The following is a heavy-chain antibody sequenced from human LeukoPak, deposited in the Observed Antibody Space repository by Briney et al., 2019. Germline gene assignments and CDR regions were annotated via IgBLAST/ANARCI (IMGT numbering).Heavy chain of an antibody. V-gene: IGHV3-53*04. CDR1: GFTVSSNY. J-gene: IGHJ6*02. CDR3: ALLRYFDWSYGMDV. CDR2: IYSGGSK. D-gene: IGHD3-9*01. Sequence: GGSLRLSCAASGFTVSSNYMSWVRQAPGKGLEWVSVIYSGGSKYYADSVKGRFTISRHNSKNTLYLQMNSLRAEDTAVYYCALLRYFDWSYGMDVWGQGTTVTVSS.